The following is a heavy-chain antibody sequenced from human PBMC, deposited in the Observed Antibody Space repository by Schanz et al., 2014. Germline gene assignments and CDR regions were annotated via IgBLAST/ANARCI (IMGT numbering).Heavy chain of an antibody. Sequence: QVQLVQSGAEVKKPGSPVKVSCKSSGGTFSSYAISWVRQAPGQGLEWMGKIIPVLNIATYAQRFQDRLTITADKSTFTAYMDVSSLRSEDTAVYYCASSGAGYSSSWDFDYWGQGTLVTVSS. CDR2: IIPVLNIA. V-gene: IGHV1-69*02. CDR1: GGTFSSYA. CDR3: ASSGAGYSSSWDFDY. J-gene: IGHJ4*02. D-gene: IGHD6-13*01.